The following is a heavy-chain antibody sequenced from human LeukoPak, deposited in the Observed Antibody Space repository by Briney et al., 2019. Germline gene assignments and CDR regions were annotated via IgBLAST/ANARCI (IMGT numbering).Heavy chain of an antibody. Sequence: SETLSLTCAVYGGSFSGYYWSWIRQPPGKELEWIGEINHSGSTNYNPSLKSRVTISVDTSKNQFSLKLSSVTAADTAVYYCARGRYYYGSGSYYNYYYYYMDVWGKGTTVTVSS. CDR1: GGSFSGYY. D-gene: IGHD3-10*01. CDR3: ARGRYYYGSGSYYNYYYYYMDV. V-gene: IGHV4-34*01. CDR2: INHSGST. J-gene: IGHJ6*03.